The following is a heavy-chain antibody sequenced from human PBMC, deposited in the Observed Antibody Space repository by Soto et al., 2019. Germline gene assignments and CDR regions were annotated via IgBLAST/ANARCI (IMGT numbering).Heavy chain of an antibody. D-gene: IGHD2-2*01. CDR2: IIPIFGTA. Sequence: QVQLVQSGAEVKKPGSSVKVSCKASGGTFSSYAISWVRQAPGRGLEWMGGIIPIFGTANYAQKFQGRVTITADESTSTAYMELSSLRSEDTAVYYCARDLTVVPAAIAGVWFDPWGQGTLVTVSS. J-gene: IGHJ5*02. V-gene: IGHV1-69*01. CDR1: GGTFSSYA. CDR3: ARDLTVVPAAIAGVWFDP.